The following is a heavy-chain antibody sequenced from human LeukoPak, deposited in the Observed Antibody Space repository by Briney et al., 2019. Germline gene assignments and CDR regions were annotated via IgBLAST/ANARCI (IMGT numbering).Heavy chain of an antibody. D-gene: IGHD5-24*01. Sequence: GESLKISCKGSGYNFTSYWIGWVRQRPGKGLEWRGIIYRGHSDTRYRPTFQRQVTISADKPVSTPYLQWSSLKASDTAMYYCARHVEMATSTGSSNWFDPWGQGTLVTVSS. CDR1: GYNFTSYW. CDR3: ARHVEMATSTGSSNWFDP. J-gene: IGHJ5*02. CDR2: IYRGHSDT. V-gene: IGHV5-51*01.